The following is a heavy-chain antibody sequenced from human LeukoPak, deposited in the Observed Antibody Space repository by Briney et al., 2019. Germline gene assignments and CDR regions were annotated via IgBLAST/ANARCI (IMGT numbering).Heavy chain of an antibody. CDR2: TSSSDAGT. CDR1: GFTLNNYA. CDR3: AKAVVIVPTATPFDY. V-gene: IGHV3-23*01. J-gene: IGHJ4*02. Sequence: PGGSLRLSCAASGFTLNNYAMSWVRQAPGKGLEWVSATSSSDAGTYHADSVRGRFTISRDNSKNTLYLQMNSLRAEDTAVYYCAKAVVIVPTATPFDYWGQGTLVTVSS. D-gene: IGHD2-2*01.